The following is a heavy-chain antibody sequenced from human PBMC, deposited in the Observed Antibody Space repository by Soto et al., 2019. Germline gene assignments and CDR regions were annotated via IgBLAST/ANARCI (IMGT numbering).Heavy chain of an antibody. J-gene: IGHJ6*02. V-gene: IGHV5-51*01. CDR1: GYPFTTYW. CDR2: IYPYDSVT. CDR3: ARHEQYNNFYYGMDV. Sequence: GESLKISCETSGYPFTTYWIAWVRQMPGKGLEWIGIIYPYDSVTIYGPSFQGHVTISADNSITTAYLQWSSLKASDTAIYYCARHEQYNNFYYGMDVWGQGTTVNVSS. D-gene: IGHD1-1*01.